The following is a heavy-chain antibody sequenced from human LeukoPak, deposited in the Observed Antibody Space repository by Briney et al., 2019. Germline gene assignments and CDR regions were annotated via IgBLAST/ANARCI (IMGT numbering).Heavy chain of an antibody. D-gene: IGHD1-7*01. J-gene: IGHJ5*02. Sequence: SETLSLTCTVSGGSISSSSYYWGWIRQPPGKGLEWIGSIYYSGSTYYNPSLKSRVTISVDTSKNQFSLKLSSVTAADTAVYYCARGPLIPLGLRGWFDPWGQGTLVTVSS. CDR3: ARGPLIPLGLRGWFDP. V-gene: IGHV4-39*07. CDR2: IYYSGST. CDR1: GGSISSSSYY.